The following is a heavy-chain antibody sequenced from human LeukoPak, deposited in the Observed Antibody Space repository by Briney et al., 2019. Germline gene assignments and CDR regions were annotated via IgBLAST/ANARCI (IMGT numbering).Heavy chain of an antibody. CDR3: ARVPPIAAAGNGAFDI. D-gene: IGHD6-13*01. V-gene: IGHV1-69*13. CDR2: IIPIFGTA. CDR1: GGTFSSYA. J-gene: IGHJ3*02. Sequence: SVKVSCKASGGTFSSYAISWVRQAPGQGLEWMGGIIPIFGTANYAQKFQGRVTITADESTSTAYMELSSLRSEDTAVYYCARVPPIAAAGNGAFDIWGQGTMVTVSS.